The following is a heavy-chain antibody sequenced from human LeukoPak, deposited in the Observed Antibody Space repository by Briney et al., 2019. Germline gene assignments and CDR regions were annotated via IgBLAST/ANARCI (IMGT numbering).Heavy chain of an antibody. Sequence: GASVKVSCKASGYTFTSYGISWVRQAPGQGLEWMGWISAYNGNTNYAQKLQGRATMTTDTSTSTAYMELRSLRSDDTAAYYCAREPHSAGIDYWGQGTLVTVSS. CDR1: GYTFTSYG. CDR2: ISAYNGNT. J-gene: IGHJ4*02. D-gene: IGHD1-26*01. CDR3: AREPHSAGIDY. V-gene: IGHV1-18*01.